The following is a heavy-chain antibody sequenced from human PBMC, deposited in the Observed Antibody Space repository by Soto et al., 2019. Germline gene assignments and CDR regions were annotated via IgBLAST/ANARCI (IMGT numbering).Heavy chain of an antibody. J-gene: IGHJ4*02. CDR2: ISYDGSNK. Sequence: GGSLRLSCAASGFTFSPYIMHWVRQAPGKGLEWVALISYDGSNKYYADSVKGRFTISRDNSKNTLYLQMNSLRAEDTAVYYCARSLLIGSTFDYWGQGTRVTVSS. CDR3: ARSLLIGSTFDY. V-gene: IGHV3-30-3*01. CDR1: GFTFSPYI. D-gene: IGHD2-21*02.